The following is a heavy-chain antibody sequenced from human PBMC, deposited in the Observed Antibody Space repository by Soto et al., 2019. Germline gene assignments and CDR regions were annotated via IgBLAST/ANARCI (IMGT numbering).Heavy chain of an antibody. J-gene: IGHJ5*02. Sequence: PSETLSLTCTVSGGSISSSSYYWGWIRQPPGKGLEWIGSIYYSGSTYYNPSLKSRVTISVDTSKNQFSLKLSSVTAADTAVYYCARLSSNYDFWSGYYYWFDPWGQGTQVTVSS. CDR3: ARLSSNYDFWSGYYYWFDP. D-gene: IGHD3-3*01. V-gene: IGHV4-39*01. CDR1: GGSISSSSYY. CDR2: IYYSGST.